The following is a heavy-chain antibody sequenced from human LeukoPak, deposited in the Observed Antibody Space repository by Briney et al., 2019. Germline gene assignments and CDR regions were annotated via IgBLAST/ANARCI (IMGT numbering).Heavy chain of an antibody. CDR2: IYSSGST. CDR3: ARVVVSTAGWFDP. Sequence: SETLSLTCAVYGGSFNGYYWTWIRQPAGKGLEWIGRIYSSGSTNYNPSLKSRVSMSVDMSKNQFSLRLSSVTAVDTAVYYCARVVVSTAGWFDPWGQGTLVTVSS. V-gene: IGHV4-59*10. J-gene: IGHJ5*02. CDR1: GGSFNGYY. D-gene: IGHD3-22*01.